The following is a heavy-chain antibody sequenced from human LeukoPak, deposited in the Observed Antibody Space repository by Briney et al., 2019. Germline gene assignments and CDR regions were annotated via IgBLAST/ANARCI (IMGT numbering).Heavy chain of an antibody. Sequence: SVKVSCKASGGTLSNFAISWVRQAPGQGLEWMGGIIPIFGTANYAQRFQGRVSITTDESTSTAYMELSSLRSEDTAVYYCARGGIAAIRGAFDIWGQGTMVTVSS. CDR3: ARGGIAAIRGAFDI. CDR1: GGTLSNFA. CDR2: IIPIFGTA. D-gene: IGHD6-13*01. V-gene: IGHV1-69*05. J-gene: IGHJ3*02.